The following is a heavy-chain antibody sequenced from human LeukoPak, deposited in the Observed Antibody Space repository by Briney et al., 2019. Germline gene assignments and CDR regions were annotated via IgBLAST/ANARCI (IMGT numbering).Heavy chain of an antibody. Sequence: PSETLSLTCDVSGDSITSGYYWAWIRQPPGKGLEWIGSIFHSGSTYRNPSLRSRVTISLNTSKNQISLILSSMTAADTAVYYCARSSSVDTALVGVHWFDPWGQGTLVTVSS. D-gene: IGHD5-18*01. V-gene: IGHV4-38-2*01. CDR2: IFHSGST. CDR3: ARSSSVDTALVGVHWFDP. J-gene: IGHJ5*02. CDR1: GDSITSGYY.